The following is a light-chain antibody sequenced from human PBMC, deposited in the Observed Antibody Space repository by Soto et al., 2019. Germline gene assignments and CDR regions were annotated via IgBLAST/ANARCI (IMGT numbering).Light chain of an antibody. V-gene: IGLV4-69*01. J-gene: IGLJ2*01. CDR1: SGHNTYA. Sequence: QLVLTQSPSASASLGASVKLTCTLSSGHNTYAIAWHQQQPERGPRFLMKVNSDGSHTKGDGIPDRFSGSSSGTERYLTISSLQSDDEADYYCQTRSVGIQVFGGGTKLTVL. CDR2: VNSDGSH. CDR3: QTRSVGIQV.